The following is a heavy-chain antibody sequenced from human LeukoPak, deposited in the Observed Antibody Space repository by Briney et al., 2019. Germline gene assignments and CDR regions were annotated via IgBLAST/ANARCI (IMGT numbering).Heavy chain of an antibody. CDR2: FDPEDGET. V-gene: IGHV1-24*01. Sequence: ASVKVSCKVSGYTLIELSMHWVRQAPGKGLEWMGGFDPEDGETTYAQKFQGRVIMTEDTSTDTAYMELSSLRSEDTAVYYCAAGRRSYYDSSGYYYLRSRLDYWGQGTLVTVSS. CDR3: AAGRRSYYDSSGYYYLRSRLDY. CDR1: GYTLIELS. D-gene: IGHD3-22*01. J-gene: IGHJ4*02.